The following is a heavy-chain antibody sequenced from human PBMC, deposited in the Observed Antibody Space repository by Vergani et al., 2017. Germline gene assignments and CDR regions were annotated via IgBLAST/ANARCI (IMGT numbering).Heavy chain of an antibody. CDR1: GFTFSSYS. J-gene: IGHJ5*02. Sequence: EVQLVESGGGLVKPGGSLRLSCAASGFTFSSYSMNWVRQAPGKGLEWVSSISSSSSYIYYADSVKGRFTIPRDNAKNSLYLQMNSLRAEDTAVYYCAGDMVYGGNSNWFDPWGQGTLVTVSS. D-gene: IGHD4-23*01. CDR3: AGDMVYGGNSNWFDP. CDR2: ISSSSSYI. V-gene: IGHV3-21*01.